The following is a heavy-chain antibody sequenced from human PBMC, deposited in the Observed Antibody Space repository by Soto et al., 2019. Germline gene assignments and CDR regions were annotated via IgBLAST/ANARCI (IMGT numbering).Heavy chain of an antibody. CDR1: RGSISSYY. D-gene: IGHD6-13*01. CDR3: ARRTAAGTALWFDP. V-gene: IGHV4-59*08. Sequence: SETLSLTCTVSRGSISSYYWSWIRQPTGKGLEWIGYIYYSGSTNYNPSLKSRVTISVDTSKNQFSLKLSSVTAADTAVYYCARRTAAGTALWFDPWGQGTLVTVS. CDR2: IYYSGST. J-gene: IGHJ5*02.